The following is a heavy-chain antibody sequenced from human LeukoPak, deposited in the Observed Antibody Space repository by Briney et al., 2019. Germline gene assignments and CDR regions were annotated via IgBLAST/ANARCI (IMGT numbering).Heavy chain of an antibody. Sequence: NPSETLSLTCTVSGGSISSSSYYWGWIRQPPGKGLEWIGSIYYSGSTYYNPSLKSRVTISVDTSKNQFSLKLSSVTAADTAVYYCAGSYPTGAPIDYWGQGTLVTVSS. D-gene: IGHD1-26*01. CDR3: AGSYPTGAPIDY. J-gene: IGHJ4*02. CDR2: IYYSGST. CDR1: GGSISSSSYY. V-gene: IGHV4-39*01.